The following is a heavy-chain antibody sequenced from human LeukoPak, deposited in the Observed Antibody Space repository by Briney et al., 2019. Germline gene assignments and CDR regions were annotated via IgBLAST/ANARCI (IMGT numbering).Heavy chain of an antibody. CDR3: ARSRRDGYNYDFDY. D-gene: IGHD5-24*01. Sequence: GVKVKSVSLGGRRLITEKRLEWVSSISGSRSYIYHADSLKGRFTISRDNAKNSLYLQMNSLRAEDTAVYYCARSRRDGYNYDFDYWGQGTLVTVSS. V-gene: IGHV3-21*01. CDR1: GVKVKSVS. CDR2: ISGSRSYI. J-gene: IGHJ4*02.